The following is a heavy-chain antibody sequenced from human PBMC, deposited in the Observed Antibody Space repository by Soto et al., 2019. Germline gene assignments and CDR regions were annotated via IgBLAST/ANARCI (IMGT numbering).Heavy chain of an antibody. J-gene: IGHJ6*04. CDR1: GFTFSSYW. D-gene: IGHD1-26*01. CDR2: INSDGSST. CDR3: AREEWEAAPGLPMDV. V-gene: IGHV3-74*01. Sequence: GGYLRLSCAASGFTFSSYWMHWVRQAPGKGLVWVSRINSDGSSTSYADSVKGRFTISRDNAKNTLYLQMNSLRAEDTAVYYCAREEWEAAPGLPMDVWGKGTTVTVSS.